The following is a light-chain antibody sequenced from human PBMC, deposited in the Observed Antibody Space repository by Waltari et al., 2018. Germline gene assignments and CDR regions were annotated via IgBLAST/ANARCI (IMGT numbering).Light chain of an antibody. CDR2: GPG. V-gene: IGLV3-19*01. Sequence: SSDLTQDPSVSVALGQTVRLTCQGDTLRSSYASWYQQRPGQAPVLVLYGPGNRPSGIPDRFSGSTSGNTASLTITGAQAEDEADYYCHSRETFSTRLFGGGTRLTV. J-gene: IGLJ2*01. CDR1: TLRSSY. CDR3: HSRETFSTRL.